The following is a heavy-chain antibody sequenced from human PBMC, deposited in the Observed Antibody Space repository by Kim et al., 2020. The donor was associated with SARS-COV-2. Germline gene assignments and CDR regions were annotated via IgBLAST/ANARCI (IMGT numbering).Heavy chain of an antibody. CDR2: IYHSGST. V-gene: IGHV4-38-2*02. D-gene: IGHD2-15*01. CDR3: ARDVYGGNEDAFDI. Sequence: SETLSLTCTVSGYSISSGYYWGWIRQPPGKGLEWIGSIYHSGSTYYNPSLKSRVTISVDTSKNQFSLKLSSVTAADTAVYYCARDVYGGNEDAFDIWGQG. CDR1: GYSISSGYY. J-gene: IGHJ3*02.